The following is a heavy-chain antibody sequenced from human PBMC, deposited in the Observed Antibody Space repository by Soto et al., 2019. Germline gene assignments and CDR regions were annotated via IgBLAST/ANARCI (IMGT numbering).Heavy chain of an antibody. V-gene: IGHV1-69*06. CDR2: IIPIFGTA. CDR1: GGTFSSYA. CDR3: ARDIYCSGGSCYPLLGMDV. D-gene: IGHD2-15*01. J-gene: IGHJ6*02. Sequence: GASVKVSCKASGGTFSSYAISWVRQAPGQGLEWMGGIIPIFGTANYAQKFQGRVTITADKSTSTAYMELSSLRSEDTAVYYCARDIYCSGGSCYPLLGMDVWGQGTTVTVSS.